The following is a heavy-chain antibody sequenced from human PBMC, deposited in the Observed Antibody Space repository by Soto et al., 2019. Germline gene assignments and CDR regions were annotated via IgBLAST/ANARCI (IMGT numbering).Heavy chain of an antibody. CDR2: ISAYNGNT. CDR1: GYTFTSYG. D-gene: IGHD3-10*01. CDR3: ARGGLLWFGELYPGGAFDI. V-gene: IGHV1-18*01. Sequence: GVSVKVSCKASGYTFTSYGMSWVRQAPGKGLEWMGWISAYNGNTNYAQKLQGRVTMTTDTSTSTAYMELRSLRSDDTAVYYCARGGLLWFGELYPGGAFDIWGQGTMVTVSS. J-gene: IGHJ3*02.